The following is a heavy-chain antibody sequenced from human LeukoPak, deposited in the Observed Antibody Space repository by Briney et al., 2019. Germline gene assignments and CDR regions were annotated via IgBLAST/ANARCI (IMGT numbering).Heavy chain of an antibody. J-gene: IGHJ4*02. CDR3: ARGYSSSWYGWPWTSPETITLDY. CDR2: ISYDGSNK. Sequence: GGSLRLSCAASGFTFSSYGMHWVRQAPGKGLEWVAVISYDGSNKYYADSVKGRFTISRDNSKNTLYLQMNSLRSEDTAVYYCARGYSSSWYGWPWTSPETITLDYWGQGTLVTVSS. D-gene: IGHD6-13*01. CDR1: GFTFSSYG. V-gene: IGHV3-30*03.